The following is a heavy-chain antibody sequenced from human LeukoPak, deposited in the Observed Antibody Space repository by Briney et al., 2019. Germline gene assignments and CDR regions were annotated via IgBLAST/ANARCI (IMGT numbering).Heavy chain of an antibody. CDR1: GYSFTSYW. J-gene: IGHJ4*02. V-gene: IGHV5-51*01. Sequence: GESLKISCKGSGYSFTSYWIGWVRQMPGKGLEWMAIMHPGDSETRYRPSFQGQVTISADESISTAYLQWSSLEASDTAMYYCARGRGSGWSTGFDYWGQGTLVTVSS. D-gene: IGHD6-19*01. CDR3: ARGRGSGWSTGFDY. CDR2: MHPGDSET.